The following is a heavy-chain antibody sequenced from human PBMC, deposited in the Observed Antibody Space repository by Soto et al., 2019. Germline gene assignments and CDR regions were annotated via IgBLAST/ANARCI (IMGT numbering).Heavy chain of an antibody. D-gene: IGHD3-10*01. J-gene: IGHJ4*02. Sequence: EVQLVESGGGLVKPGGSLRLSCAASGFTFSSYSMNWVRQAPGKGLEWVSSISSSSSYIYYADSVKGRFTISRDNAKNSLYLQMNSLRAEDTAVYYCARDDPATYGSVFVWGQGTLVTVSS. CDR3: ARDDPATYGSVFV. CDR2: ISSSSSYI. V-gene: IGHV3-21*01. CDR1: GFTFSSYS.